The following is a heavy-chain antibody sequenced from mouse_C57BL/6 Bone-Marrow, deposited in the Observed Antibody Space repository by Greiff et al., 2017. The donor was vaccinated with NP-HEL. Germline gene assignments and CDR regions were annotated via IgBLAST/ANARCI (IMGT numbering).Heavy chain of an antibody. CDR1: GFNIKNTY. V-gene: IGHV14-3*01. CDR2: IDPANGNT. CDR3: ALLSYYGNYDYAMDY. Sequence: VQLQQSVAELVRPGASVKLSCTASGFNIKNTYMHWVKQRPEQGLEWIGRIDPANGNTKYAPKFQGKATITADTSSNTAYLQLSSLTSKDTAIYYCALLSYYGNYDYAMDYWGQGTSVTVSS. D-gene: IGHD2-1*01. J-gene: IGHJ4*01.